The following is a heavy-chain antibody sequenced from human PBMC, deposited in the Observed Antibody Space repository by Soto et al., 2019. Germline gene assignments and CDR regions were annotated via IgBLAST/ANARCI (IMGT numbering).Heavy chain of an antibody. CDR1: GYTFTGYY. CDR2: INPNSGGT. D-gene: IGHD2-2*01. J-gene: IGHJ6*03. Sequence: ASVKVSCKASGYTFTGYYMHWVRQAPGQGLEWMGWINPNSGGTNYAQKFQGWVTMTRDTSISTAYMELSRLRSDDTAVYYCARGDEVDIVVVPAAQNPYYYYMDVWGKGTTVTVSS. V-gene: IGHV1-2*04. CDR3: ARGDEVDIVVVPAAQNPYYYYMDV.